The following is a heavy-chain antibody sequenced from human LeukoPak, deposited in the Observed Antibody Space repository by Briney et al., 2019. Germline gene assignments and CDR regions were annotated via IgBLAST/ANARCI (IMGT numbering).Heavy chain of an antibody. V-gene: IGHV1-2*02. D-gene: IGHD2-21*01. J-gene: IGHJ5*02. CDR2: INPNNGGT. CDR3: AREYYGRALDP. Sequence: ASVKVSCKASGYTFTGYYLHWVRQAPGQGLEWMGWINPNNGGTNYAQKFQGRVTMTRDTSITTAYMELSRLTSDDTAVYYCAREYYGRALDPWGQGTLVTVSS. CDR1: GYTFTGYY.